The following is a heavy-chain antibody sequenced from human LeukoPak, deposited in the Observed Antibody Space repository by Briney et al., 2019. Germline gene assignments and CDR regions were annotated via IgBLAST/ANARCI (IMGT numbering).Heavy chain of an antibody. J-gene: IGHJ4*02. CDR2: ISNTGSSI. CDR1: GFTFNSCE. CDR3: AREGLGGGAPFDY. Sequence: GGSLRLSCAASGFTFNSCEMNWVRQAPGKGLEWVAYISNTGSSIFYADSVKGRFTISRDNAKNSLYLQMNSLIADDTASYYCAREGLGGGAPFDYWGQGTLVAVSS. V-gene: IGHV3-48*03. D-gene: IGHD2-21*01.